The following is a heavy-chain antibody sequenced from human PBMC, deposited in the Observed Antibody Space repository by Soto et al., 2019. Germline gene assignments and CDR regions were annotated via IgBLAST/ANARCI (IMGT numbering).Heavy chain of an antibody. J-gene: IGHJ4*02. CDR2: IGSSTSYI. V-gene: IGHV3-21*02. Sequence: EVQLVESGGGLVKPGESLRLSCVASGFTFSAYSMTWVRQAPGKGLEWVSSIGSSTSYIYYADSVAGRFTISRDNAKNSLSLQMHSLRAEDTAVYYGARVISGVSWTNDYWGQGTLVTVSS. D-gene: IGHD2-15*01. CDR3: ARVISGVSWTNDY. CDR1: GFTFSAYS.